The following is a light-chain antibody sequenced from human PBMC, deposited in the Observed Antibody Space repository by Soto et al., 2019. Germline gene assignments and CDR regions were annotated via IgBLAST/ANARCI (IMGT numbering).Light chain of an antibody. Sequence: QSVLTQPASVSGSPGQSITFSCTGSSSDVGAYKYVSWYQQHPGKVPKLIIYEVTNRPSGVSNRFSGSKSGNTASLTISGLQPEDEADYYCSSYTSRSTVVFGGGTKLTVL. CDR3: SSYTSRSTVV. CDR2: EVT. CDR1: SSDVGAYKY. J-gene: IGLJ2*01. V-gene: IGLV2-14*01.